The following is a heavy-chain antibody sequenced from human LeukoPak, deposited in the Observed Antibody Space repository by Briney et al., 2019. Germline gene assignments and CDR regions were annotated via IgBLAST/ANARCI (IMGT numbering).Heavy chain of an antibody. D-gene: IGHD3-22*01. Sequence: GGSLRLSCAASGFTFSSYSMNWVRQAPGKGLEWVSSISSSSSYIYYADSVKGRSTISRDNAKNSLYLQMNSLRAEDTAVYYCARDMIFDGTYWGQGTLVTVSS. CDR1: GFTFSSYS. V-gene: IGHV3-21*01. CDR3: ARDMIFDGTY. J-gene: IGHJ4*02. CDR2: ISSSSSYI.